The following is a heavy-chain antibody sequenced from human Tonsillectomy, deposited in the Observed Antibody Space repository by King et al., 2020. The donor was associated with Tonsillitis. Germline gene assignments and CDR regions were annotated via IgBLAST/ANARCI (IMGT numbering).Heavy chain of an antibody. J-gene: IGHJ3*02. CDR3: TAPSGGGYSGFDI. V-gene: IGHV3-49*03. D-gene: IGHD5-12*01. CDR2: IRSKNYGGTP. CDR1: GFTFGDYA. Sequence: VQLVESGGGLVQPGRSLRLSCTSSGFTFGDYAMSWFRRVPGKGLEWVGFIRSKNYGGTPEYAASVEGRFTISRDDAKSIAYLQMNSLRIEDTAVYYCTAPSGGGYSGFDIWGQGTMVTVSS.